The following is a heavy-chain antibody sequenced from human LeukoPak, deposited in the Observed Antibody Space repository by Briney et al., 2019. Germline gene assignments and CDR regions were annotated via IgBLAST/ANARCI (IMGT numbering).Heavy chain of an antibody. CDR1: GFTFSDYY. V-gene: IGHV3-11*04. J-gene: IGHJ4*02. CDR2: ITGGGDTI. Sequence: GGSLRLSCAASGFTFSDYYMSWIRQAPGKGLEWISYITGGGDTIYYADSVKGRFTISRDNAKNSLFLQMNSLTADDTAVYYCARERTTIVSGTTIGAYWGQGTLVTVSS. CDR3: ARERTTIVSGTTIGAY. D-gene: IGHD2/OR15-2a*01.